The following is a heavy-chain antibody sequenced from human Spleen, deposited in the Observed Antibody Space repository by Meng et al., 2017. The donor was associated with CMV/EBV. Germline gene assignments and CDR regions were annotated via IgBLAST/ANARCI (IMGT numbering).Heavy chain of an antibody. CDR3: AIGPMAATGHFDY. D-gene: IGHD6-13*01. CDR1: GAYISNYIW. Sequence: AVCGAYISNYIWWIWVRQPPGKGLEWIGEIYHSGTTNSNPSLKRRVTMTVDKTNNQFSLNLSSVTAADTAVYYCAIGPMAATGHFDYWGQGTLVTVSS. CDR2: IYHSGTT. J-gene: IGHJ4*02. V-gene: IGHV4-4*02.